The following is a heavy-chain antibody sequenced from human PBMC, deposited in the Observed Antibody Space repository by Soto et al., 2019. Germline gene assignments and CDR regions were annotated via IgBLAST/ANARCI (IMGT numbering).Heavy chain of an antibody. D-gene: IGHD2-2*02. CDR3: SVGCISTTCYSYYYAMDV. CDR1: GFTFSNAW. J-gene: IGHJ6*02. Sequence: PGGSLRLSCAVSGFTFSNAWMTWVRQTPGKGLEWVGHIKSKSDGGTTDYAAPVKGRFTISRDDSTNTVYLQMNSLKTEDTAVYYCSVGCISTTCYSYYYAMDVWGQGTTVTVSS. V-gene: IGHV3-15*07. CDR2: IKSKSDGGTT.